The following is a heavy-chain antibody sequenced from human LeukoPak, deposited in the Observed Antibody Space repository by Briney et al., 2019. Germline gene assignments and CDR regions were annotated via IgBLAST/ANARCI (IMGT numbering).Heavy chain of an antibody. Sequence: PSQTLSLTCTVSGGSISSGGYYWSWIRQHPGKGLEWIGYIYYSGSTYYNPSLKSRVTISVDTSKNQFSLKLSSGTAADTAVYYCARDKYYGSGSYCDSWGQGTLVTVSS. V-gene: IGHV4-31*03. CDR3: ARDKYYGSGSYCDS. CDR2: IYYSGST. D-gene: IGHD3-10*01. J-gene: IGHJ5*01. CDR1: GGSISSGGYY.